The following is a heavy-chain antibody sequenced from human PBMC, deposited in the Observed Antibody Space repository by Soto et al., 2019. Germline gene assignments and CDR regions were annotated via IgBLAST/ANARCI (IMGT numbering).Heavy chain of an antibody. V-gene: IGHV4-61*01. J-gene: IGHJ4*02. CDR3: ARGEKKASLDY. Sequence: QVQLQESGPGLVKPSETLSLTCTVSGGSVSSGSYYWSWIRQPPGKGLEWIGYIYYSGSTNYNPSLKSRVTISVDTSKNQFSLKLSSVTAADTAVYYCARGEKKASLDYWGQGTLVPVSS. CDR2: IYYSGST. CDR1: GGSVSSGSYY. D-gene: IGHD3-16*01.